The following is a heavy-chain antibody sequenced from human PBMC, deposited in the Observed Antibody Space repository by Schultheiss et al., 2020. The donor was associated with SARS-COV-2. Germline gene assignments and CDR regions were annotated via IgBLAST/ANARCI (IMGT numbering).Heavy chain of an antibody. CDR2: IVVGSGNT. J-gene: IGHJ4*02. Sequence: SVKVSCKASGYTFTGYYMHWVRQAPGQGLEWIGWIVVGSGNTNYAQKFQERVTITRDMSTSTAYMELSRLRSDDTAVYYCSSGGGSSGLDYWGQGTLVTVSS. D-gene: IGHD6-6*01. CDR3: SSGGGSSGLDY. V-gene: IGHV1-58*02. CDR1: GYTFTGYY.